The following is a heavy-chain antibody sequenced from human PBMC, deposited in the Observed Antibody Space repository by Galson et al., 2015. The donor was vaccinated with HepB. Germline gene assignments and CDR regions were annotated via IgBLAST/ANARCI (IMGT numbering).Heavy chain of an antibody. Sequence: SLRLSCAASGFTFSSYAMHWVRQAPGKGLEWVAVISYDGSNKNYADSVKGRFTISRDNSKNTLYLQMNSLRAEDTAVYYCARVEMATIRAFDIWGQGTMVTVSS. CDR1: GFTFSSYA. CDR3: ARVEMATIRAFDI. CDR2: ISYDGSNK. V-gene: IGHV3-30*04. D-gene: IGHD5-24*01. J-gene: IGHJ3*02.